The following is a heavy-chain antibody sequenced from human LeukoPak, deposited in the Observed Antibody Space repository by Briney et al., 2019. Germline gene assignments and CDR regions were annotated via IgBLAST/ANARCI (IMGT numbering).Heavy chain of an antibody. J-gene: IGHJ4*02. CDR2: IKQDGSEK. CDR1: GFTFSSYW. CDR3: ARGGSGNYYTIFDY. Sequence: GGSLRLSCAASGFTFSSYWMSWVRQAPGKGLEWVANIKQDGSEKYYVDSVKGRFTISRDNAKNSLYLQMNSLRAEDTAVYYCARGGSGNYYTIFDYWGQGTLVTVSS. V-gene: IGHV3-7*01. D-gene: IGHD3-10*01.